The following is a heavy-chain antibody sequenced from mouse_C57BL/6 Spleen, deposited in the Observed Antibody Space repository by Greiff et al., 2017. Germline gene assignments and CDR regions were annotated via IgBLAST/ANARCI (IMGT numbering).Heavy chain of an antibody. CDR1: GYTFTSYW. V-gene: IGHV1-61*01. J-gene: IGHJ2*01. CDR2: IYPSDSET. Sequence: QVQLQQPGAELVRPGSSVKLSCKASGYTFTSYWMDWVKQRSGQGLEWIGNIYPSDSETHYNQKFKDKATLTVDKSSSTAYMQLSSLTSEDSAVYYCARRLTGYFDYWGQGTTLTVSS. D-gene: IGHD4-1*01. CDR3: ARRLTGYFDY.